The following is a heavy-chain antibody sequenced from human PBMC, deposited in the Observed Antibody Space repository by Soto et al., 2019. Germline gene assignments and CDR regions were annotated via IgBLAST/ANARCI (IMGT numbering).Heavy chain of an antibody. CDR2: IYYSGST. CDR1: GGSISSSSYY. CDR3: ARLAIH. J-gene: IGHJ4*02. V-gene: IGHV4-39*01. Sequence: SETLSLTCTVSGGSISSSSYYWGWIRQPPGKGLEWIGNIYYSGSTYYNPPLKSRVTISVDTSKNQFSLKLSSVTAADTAVYYCARLAIHWGQGTLVTVSS.